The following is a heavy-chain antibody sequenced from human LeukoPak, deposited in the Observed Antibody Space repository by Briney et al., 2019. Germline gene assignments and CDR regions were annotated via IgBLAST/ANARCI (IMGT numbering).Heavy chain of an antibody. D-gene: IGHD2-8*01. CDR1: GYTFTSYY. CDR3: ARGAGIVLMVYAPNRGYNWFDP. CDR2: INPSGGST. V-gene: IGHV1-46*01. J-gene: IGHJ5*02. Sequence: ASVKVSYKASGYTFTSYYMHWVRQAPGQGLEWMGIINPSGGSTSYAQKFQGRVTMTRDTSTSTVYMELSSLRSEDTAVYYCARGAGIVLMVYAPNRGYNWFDPWGQGTLVTVSS.